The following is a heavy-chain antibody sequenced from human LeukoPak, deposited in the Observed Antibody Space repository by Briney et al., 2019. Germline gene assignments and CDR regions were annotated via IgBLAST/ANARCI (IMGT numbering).Heavy chain of an antibody. J-gene: IGHJ4*02. CDR2: INLNSGGT. Sequence: ASVKLSCKASGYTFTGYYMHWVRQAPGQGLEWMGWINLNSGGTNYAQKFQGRVTMTRDTSISTAYMELSRLRSDDTAVYYCARDLVGAIEGLDYWGQGTLVTVSS. V-gene: IGHV1-2*02. CDR1: GYTFTGYY. CDR3: ARDLVGAIEGLDY. D-gene: IGHD1-26*01.